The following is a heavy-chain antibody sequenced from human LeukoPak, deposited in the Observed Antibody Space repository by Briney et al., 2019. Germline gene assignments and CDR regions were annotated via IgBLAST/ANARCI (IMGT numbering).Heavy chain of an antibody. D-gene: IGHD3-22*01. V-gene: IGHV5-51*01. Sequence: GESLKISCKGSGYSFTNYWIGWVRQMPGKGLEWMGIIYPGDSDTRYSPSFQGQVTISVGKSISTAPLQWSSLKASDTAMYYCARTPYSSGYSFDYWGQGTLVTVSS. CDR2: IYPGDSDT. CDR1: GYSFTNYW. CDR3: ARTPYSSGYSFDY. J-gene: IGHJ4*02.